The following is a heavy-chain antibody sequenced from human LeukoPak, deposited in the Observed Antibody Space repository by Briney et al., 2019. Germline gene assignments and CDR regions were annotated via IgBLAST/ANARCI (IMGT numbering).Heavy chain of an antibody. J-gene: IGHJ6*03. Sequence: SETLSLTCTVSGYSISSGDFWGWIRQPPGKGLEWIGSIHHSGNTYYNASLKSRVTISVDTSNNQFSLRLSSVTAADTAVYYCAKTVTTYYYYYMDVWGKGTTVTVSS. V-gene: IGHV4-38-2*02. D-gene: IGHD4-11*01. CDR3: AKTVTTYYYYYMDV. CDR2: IHHSGNT. CDR1: GYSISSGDF.